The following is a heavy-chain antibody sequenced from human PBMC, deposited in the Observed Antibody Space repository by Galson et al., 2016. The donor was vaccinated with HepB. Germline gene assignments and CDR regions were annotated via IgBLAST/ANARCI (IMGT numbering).Heavy chain of an antibody. CDR1: GFIFTNAW. D-gene: IGHD3-3*01. J-gene: IGHJ4*02. CDR2: VSGSGGSA. CDR3: AKGNPFWSGLFGSLFDD. V-gene: IGHV3-23*01. Sequence: SLRLSCAASGFIFTNAWMSWVRQAPGKGLEWVADVSGSGGSATYADSVKGRFTISRDNSNNTLFLQMISLRAEYTAVYYCAKGNPFWSGLFGSLFDDWGQGTLVIVSS.